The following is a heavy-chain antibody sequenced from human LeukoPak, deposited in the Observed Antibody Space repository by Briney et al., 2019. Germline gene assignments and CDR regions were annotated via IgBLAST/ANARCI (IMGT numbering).Heavy chain of an antibody. CDR3: ARLSDTPAYYYSSGYYHIRY. CDR2: MNPDTGNT. V-gene: IGHV1-8*01. J-gene: IGHJ4*02. Sequence: GASVKVSCKASGYTFTAYDINWVRPGAGQGLEWIGWMNPDTGNTGYAQKFQGRVTMTRDTSKSTAYRELNSLRSEDTAVYYCARLSDTPAYYYSSGYYHIRYWGQGALLTVSS. CDR1: GYTFTAYD. D-gene: IGHD3-22*01.